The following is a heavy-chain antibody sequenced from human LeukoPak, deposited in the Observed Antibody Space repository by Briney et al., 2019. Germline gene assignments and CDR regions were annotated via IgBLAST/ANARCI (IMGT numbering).Heavy chain of an antibody. D-gene: IGHD1-26*01. V-gene: IGHV1-69*13. CDR2: IIPIFGTA. J-gene: IGHJ4*02. Sequence: ASVKVSCKVSGYTLTELSMHWVRQAPGQGLEWMGGIIPIFGTANYAQKFQGRVTITADESTSTAYMELSSLRSEDTAVYYCARDSGSYYFDYWGQGTLVTVSS. CDR1: GYTLTELS. CDR3: ARDSGSYYFDY.